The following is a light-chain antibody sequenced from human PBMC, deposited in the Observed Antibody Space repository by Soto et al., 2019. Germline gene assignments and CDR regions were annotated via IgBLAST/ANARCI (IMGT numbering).Light chain of an antibody. J-gene: IGLJ1*01. V-gene: IGLV2-8*01. CDR3: SSYAGSSNV. CDR1: SSDVGGYNY. CDR2: EVN. Sequence: QSALTQPPSASGSPGQSVAISCTGTSSDVGGYNYVSWYQQHPGKAPKLMIYEVNKRPSGVPDPFSGSKSGNTASLTVSGPQAEDEADYYCSSYAGSSNVFGPGTKLTVL.